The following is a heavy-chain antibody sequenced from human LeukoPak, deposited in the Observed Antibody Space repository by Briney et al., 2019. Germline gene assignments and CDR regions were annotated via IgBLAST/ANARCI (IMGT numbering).Heavy chain of an antibody. CDR3: ASGRQLGY. Sequence: GGPLRLSCAASGFTFSSYWMSWFRQAPGKGREWVANIKQDGSEQYYVDSVKGRFTISRDNAKNSLYLQMNSLRAEDTALYYCASGRQLGYWGQGTLVTVSS. D-gene: IGHD3-16*01. CDR2: IKQDGSEQ. CDR1: GFTFSSYW. J-gene: IGHJ4*02. V-gene: IGHV3-7*01.